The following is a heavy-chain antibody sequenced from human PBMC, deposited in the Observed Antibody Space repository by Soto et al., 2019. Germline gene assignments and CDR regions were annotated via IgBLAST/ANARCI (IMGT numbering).Heavy chain of an antibody. CDR2: ISSSSSYI. CDR1: SFISSSYN. J-gene: IGHJ4*02. Sequence: GGALRLSCAASSFISSSYNMNWVRQPPGKGLEWVSSISSSSSYIYYADSVKGRFTISRDNAKNSLYLQMNRLRAEDTAVYYCERAPVSLGYWGQGTLVNVSP. V-gene: IGHV3-21*01. D-gene: IGHD1-26*01. CDR3: ERAPVSLGY.